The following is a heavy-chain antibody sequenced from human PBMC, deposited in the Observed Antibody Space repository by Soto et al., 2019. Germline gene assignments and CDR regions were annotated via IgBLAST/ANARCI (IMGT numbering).Heavy chain of an antibody. D-gene: IGHD6-19*01. CDR2: INAGNGNT. CDR1: GYTFTNYA. Sequence: ASVKVSCKASGYTFTNYAMHWVRQAPRQRLEWMGWINAGNGNTKYSQKFQGRVTITRDTSASTAYMELSSLRSEDTAVYYCARAVAVPADFDYWGQGTLVTVSS. J-gene: IGHJ4*02. CDR3: ARAVAVPADFDY. V-gene: IGHV1-3*01.